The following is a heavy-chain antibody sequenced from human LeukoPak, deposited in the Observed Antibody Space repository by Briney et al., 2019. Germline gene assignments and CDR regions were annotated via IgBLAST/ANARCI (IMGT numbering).Heavy chain of an antibody. CDR1: GFTFSSYG. J-gene: IGHJ4*02. D-gene: IGHD5-12*01. V-gene: IGHV3-30*03. CDR3: LVAFNYFDY. Sequence: GGSLRLSCAASGFTFSSYGMHWVRQAPGKGLEWVAVISYDGSNKYYADSVKGRFTISRDNSKNTLYLQMNCLRAEDTAVYYCLVAFNYFDYWGQGTLVTVSS. CDR2: ISYDGSNK.